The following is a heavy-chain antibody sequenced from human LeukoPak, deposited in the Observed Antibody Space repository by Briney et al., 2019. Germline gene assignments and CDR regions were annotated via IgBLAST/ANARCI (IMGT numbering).Heavy chain of an antibody. D-gene: IGHD3-10*01. V-gene: IGHV1-18*01. Sequence: ASVKVSCKASGYTFTSYGISWVRQAPGQGLEWMGWISAYNGNTNYAQKFQGRVTMTEDTSTDTAYMELSSLRSEDTAVYYCATDPGRITMVRGEGGWGQGTLVTVSS. J-gene: IGHJ4*02. CDR2: ISAYNGNT. CDR3: ATDPGRITMVRGEGG. CDR1: GYTFTSYG.